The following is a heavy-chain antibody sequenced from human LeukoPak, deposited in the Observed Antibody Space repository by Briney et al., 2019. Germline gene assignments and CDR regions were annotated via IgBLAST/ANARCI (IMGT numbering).Heavy chain of an antibody. D-gene: IGHD2-2*01. CDR3: ARGDCSSTSCIYYYYYYMDV. V-gene: IGHV1-24*01. CDR2: FDPEDGET. CDR1: GYTLTELS. Sequence: ASVKVSCKVSGYTLTELSMHWVRQAPGKGLEWMGGFDPEDGETIYAQKFQGRVTMTEDTSTDTAYMELSSLRSEDTAVYYCARGDCSSTSCIYYYYYYMDVWGKGTTVTVSS. J-gene: IGHJ6*03.